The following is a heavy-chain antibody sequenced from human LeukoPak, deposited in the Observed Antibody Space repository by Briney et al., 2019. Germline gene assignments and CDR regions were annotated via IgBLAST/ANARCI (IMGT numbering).Heavy chain of an antibody. CDR1: GFTFSSYA. D-gene: IGHD2-15*01. Sequence: GGSLRLSCAASGFTFSSYAMHWVRQAPGKGLEWVAVISYDGSNKYYADSVKGRFTISRDNSKNTLYLQMNSLRAEDTAVYYCARSYCSGGSCYSRNWFDPWGQGTLVTVSS. CDR2: ISYDGSNK. J-gene: IGHJ5*02. V-gene: IGHV3-30-3*01. CDR3: ARSYCSGGSCYSRNWFDP.